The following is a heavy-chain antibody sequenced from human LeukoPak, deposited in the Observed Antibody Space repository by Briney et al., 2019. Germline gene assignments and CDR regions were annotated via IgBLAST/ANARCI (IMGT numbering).Heavy chain of an antibody. CDR2: IYASGNT. D-gene: IGHD6-19*01. CDR3: ARDRSSGWLNWFDP. V-gene: IGHV4-61*02. CDR1: GDPIRSDSFY. J-gene: IGHJ5*02. Sequence: SQTLSLTCTVSGDPIRSDSFYWNCIRQPAGQGLQWIGRIYASGNTNYNPSLKGRVTISLDTSRNRFSLNLRSVTATDTAVYFCARDRSSGWLNWFDPWGQGTLVTVSP.